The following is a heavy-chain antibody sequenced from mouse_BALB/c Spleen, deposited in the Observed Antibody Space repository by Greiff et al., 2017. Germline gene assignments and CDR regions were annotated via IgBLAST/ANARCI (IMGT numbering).Heavy chain of an antibody. CDR3: NALSTMITAWFAY. V-gene: IGHV14-4*02. Sequence: VQLQHSGAELVRSGASVKLSCTASGFNIKDYYMHCVKQRPEQGLEWIGWIDPENGDTEYAPKFQGKATMTADTSSNTAYLQLSSLTSEDTAVYYCNALSTMITAWFAYWGQGTLVTVSA. CDR1: GFNIKDYY. CDR2: IDPENGDT. D-gene: IGHD2-4*01. J-gene: IGHJ3*01.